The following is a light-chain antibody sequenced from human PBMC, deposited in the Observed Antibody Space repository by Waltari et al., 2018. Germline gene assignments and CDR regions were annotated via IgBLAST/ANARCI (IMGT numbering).Light chain of an antibody. J-gene: IGLJ2*01. CDR3: CSYAGSSTYVL. CDR2: GVN. Sequence: QSALTQPASVSGSPGQSITISCTGTSSDVGGYNLVPWYQQHPGKAPKLVIDGVNQRPSGISSRFSGSKSGNTASLTISGLQAEDEANYYCCSYAGSSTYVLFGGGTKVTVL. CDR1: SSDVGGYNL. V-gene: IGLV2-23*02.